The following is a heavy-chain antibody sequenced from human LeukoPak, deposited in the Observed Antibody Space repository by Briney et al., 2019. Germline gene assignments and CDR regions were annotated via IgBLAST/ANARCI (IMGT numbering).Heavy chain of an antibody. Sequence: ASVRVFCRASGYTFTGYYMHWVRQAPGQGLEGMGWINPNSGGTNYAQKFQGRVTMTRDTSISTAYMELSRLRSDDTAVYYCARVSGWKNIDYWGQGTLVTVSS. CDR3: ARVSGWKNIDY. D-gene: IGHD6-19*01. CDR1: GYTFTGYY. CDR2: INPNSGGT. V-gene: IGHV1-2*02. J-gene: IGHJ4*02.